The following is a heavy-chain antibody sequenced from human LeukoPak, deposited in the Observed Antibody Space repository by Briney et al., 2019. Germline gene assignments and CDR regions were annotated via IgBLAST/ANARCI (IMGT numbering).Heavy chain of an antibody. Sequence: ASVKVSCKASGYTFTDYYMHWVRQAPGQGLEWMGWINPNSGGTNYAQKFQGRVTMTRDTSISTAYMELSRLRSDDTAVYYCARDRTSSGWEFGYWGQGTLVTVSS. J-gene: IGHJ4*02. CDR2: INPNSGGT. V-gene: IGHV1-2*02. CDR1: GYTFTDYY. CDR3: ARDRTSSGWEFGY. D-gene: IGHD6-19*01.